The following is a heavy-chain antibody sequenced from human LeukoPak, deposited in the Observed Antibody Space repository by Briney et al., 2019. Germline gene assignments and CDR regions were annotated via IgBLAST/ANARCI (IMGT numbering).Heavy chain of an antibody. CDR2: ISSSSSTI. J-gene: IGHJ6*02. CDR3: ARRTLRYCSSTSCPGYGMDV. CDR1: GFTFSSYG. D-gene: IGHD2-2*01. Sequence: GGSLRLSCAASGFTFSSYGMHWVRQAPGKGLEWVSYISSSSSTIYYADSVKGRFTISRDNAKNSLYLQMNSLRAEDTAVYYCARRTLRYCSSTSCPGYGMDVWGQGTTVTVSS. V-gene: IGHV3-48*01.